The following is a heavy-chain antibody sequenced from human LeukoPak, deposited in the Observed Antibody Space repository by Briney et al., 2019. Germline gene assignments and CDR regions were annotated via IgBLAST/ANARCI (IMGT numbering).Heavy chain of an antibody. J-gene: IGHJ4*02. CDR2: IYHSEST. Sequence: SETLSLTCTVSGYSISTGYYWGWIRQPPGKGLEWIGTIYHSESTYYNPSLKSRFTISIDTSKNQFSLKLSSVTAADTAVYYCARVSFNGRNDYWGQGTLVTVSS. CDR3: ARVSFNGRNDY. CDR1: GYSISTGYY. V-gene: IGHV4-38-2*02.